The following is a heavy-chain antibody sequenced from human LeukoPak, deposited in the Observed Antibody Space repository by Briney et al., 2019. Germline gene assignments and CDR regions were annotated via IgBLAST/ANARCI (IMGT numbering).Heavy chain of an antibody. Sequence: PGGSLRLSCAASGFTFSSYAMSWVRQAPGKGLEWVSAISGSGGSTYYADSVKGRSTISRDNSKNTLYLQMNSLRAEDTAVYYCAKERRGIEGFGELTHGMDVWGQGTTVTVSS. J-gene: IGHJ6*02. CDR2: ISGSGGST. D-gene: IGHD3-10*01. V-gene: IGHV3-23*01. CDR1: GFTFSSYA. CDR3: AKERRGIEGFGELTHGMDV.